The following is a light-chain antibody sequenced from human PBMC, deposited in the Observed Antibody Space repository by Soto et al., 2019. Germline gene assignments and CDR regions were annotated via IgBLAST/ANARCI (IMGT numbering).Light chain of an antibody. CDR2: AAS. CDR3: QHSYSTSWT. CDR1: QSISSY. Sequence: DIQMTQSATSLTAFVGDRVTITCRASQSISSYLNWYQQKPGKAPKLLIYAASSLQSGVPSRFSGSGSGTDFTLTISSLQPEDFATYYCQHSYSTSWTFGQGTKVEIK. J-gene: IGKJ1*01. V-gene: IGKV1-39*01.